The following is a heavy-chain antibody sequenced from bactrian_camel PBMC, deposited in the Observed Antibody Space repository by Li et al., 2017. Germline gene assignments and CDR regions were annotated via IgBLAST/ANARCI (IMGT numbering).Heavy chain of an antibody. J-gene: IGHJ6*01. V-gene: IGHV3S1*01. CDR1: GFPYSRFR. Sequence: HVQLVESGGGSVQAGGSLRLSCEVSGFPYSRFRMAWFRQAPGKEREGVAAICTNGVRTHYADSVKGRFTISQDNDRTTTFLQMTSLKPEDTAMYYCAASLWVYGTPLSRTEDFGFWGQGTQVTV. D-gene: IGHD3*01. CDR3: AASLWVYGTPLSRTEDFGF. CDR2: ICTNGVRT.